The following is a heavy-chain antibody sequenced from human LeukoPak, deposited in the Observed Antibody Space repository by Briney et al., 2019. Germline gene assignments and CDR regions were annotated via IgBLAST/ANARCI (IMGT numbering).Heavy chain of an antibody. CDR1: GFTFSSYA. CDR2: ISGRGGST. CDR3: ARVSGRLERQSDLDY. D-gene: IGHD1-1*01. Sequence: PGGSLRLSCAASGFTFSSYATTWVRQAPGKGLEWVSAISGRGGSTYYADSVKGRFTISRDNSKNTLYLQMNSLRADDTAVYYCARVSGRLERQSDLDYWGQGTLVIVSS. J-gene: IGHJ4*02. V-gene: IGHV3-23*01.